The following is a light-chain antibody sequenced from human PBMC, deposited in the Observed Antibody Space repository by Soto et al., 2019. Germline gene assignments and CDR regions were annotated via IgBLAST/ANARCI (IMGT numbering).Light chain of an antibody. V-gene: IGKV3-20*01. CDR2: GAS. CDR3: QQYGSSSYT. CDR1: QSVSSSY. J-gene: IGKJ2*01. Sequence: EIVLTQSPGTLSLSPGERATLSCRASQSVSSSYLAWYQQKPCQAPRLLIYGASSRATGLPDRFSGSGSGTDFTLPISRLEPEDFAVYYCQQYGSSSYTFGQGTKLEIK.